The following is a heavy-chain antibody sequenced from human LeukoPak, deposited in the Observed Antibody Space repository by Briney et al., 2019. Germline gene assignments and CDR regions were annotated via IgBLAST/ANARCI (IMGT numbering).Heavy chain of an antibody. CDR2: IKQDGSEK. V-gene: IGHV3-7*01. CDR3: ARDLTVRCSGGSCYSAFDY. J-gene: IGHJ4*02. CDR1: GFTFSSYW. D-gene: IGHD2-15*01. Sequence: PGGSLRLSCAASGFTFSSYWMSCVRQAPGKGLEWVANIKQDGSEKYYVDSVKGRFTISRDNAKNSLYLQMNSLRAEDTAVYYCARDLTVRCSGGSCYSAFDYWGQGTLVTVSS.